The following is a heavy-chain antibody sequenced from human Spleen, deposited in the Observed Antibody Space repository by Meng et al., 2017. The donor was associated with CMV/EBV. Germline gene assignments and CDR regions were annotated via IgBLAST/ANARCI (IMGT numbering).Heavy chain of an antibody. D-gene: IGHD5-18*01. CDR2: IYPGDSDT. CDR3: ARRGYSYGYAFDY. V-gene: IGHV5-51*01. CDR1: GYSFADFW. J-gene: IGHJ4*02. Sequence: GESLKISCKVSGYSFADFWIGWVRQMPGKGLEWMGIIYPGDSDTRYSPSFQGQVTISADKSISTAYLQWSSLKASDTAMYYCARRGYSYGYAFDYWGQGTLVTVSS.